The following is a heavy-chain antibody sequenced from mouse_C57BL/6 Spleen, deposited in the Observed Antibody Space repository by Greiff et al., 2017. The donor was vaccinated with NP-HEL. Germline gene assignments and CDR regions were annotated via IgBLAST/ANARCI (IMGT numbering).Heavy chain of an antibody. V-gene: IGHV1-55*01. CDR1: GYTFTSYW. CDR3: ARSLIGGPLPMDY. D-gene: IGHD1-1*02. J-gene: IGHJ4*01. CDR2: IYPGSGST. Sequence: QVQLQQPGAELVKPGASVKMSCKASGYTFTSYWITWVKQRPGQGLEWIGDIYPGSGSTNYNEKFKSKATLTVDTSSSTAYMQLSSLTSEDSAVYYCARSLIGGPLPMDYWGQGTSVTVSS.